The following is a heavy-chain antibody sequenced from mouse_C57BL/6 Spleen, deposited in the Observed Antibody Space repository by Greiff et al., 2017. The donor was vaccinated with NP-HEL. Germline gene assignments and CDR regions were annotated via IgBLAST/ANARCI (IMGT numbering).Heavy chain of an antibody. J-gene: IGHJ2*01. Sequence: EVQLQQSGPELVKPGASVKISCKASGYSFTGYYMNWVKQSPEKSLEWIGEINPSTGGTTYNQKFKAKATLTVDKSSSTAYMQLKSLTSEDSAVYYCARRVLVPFYYFDYWGQGTTLTVSS. CDR1: GYSFTGYY. CDR3: ARRVLVPFYYFDY. CDR2: INPSTGGT. D-gene: IGHD6-2*01. V-gene: IGHV1-42*01.